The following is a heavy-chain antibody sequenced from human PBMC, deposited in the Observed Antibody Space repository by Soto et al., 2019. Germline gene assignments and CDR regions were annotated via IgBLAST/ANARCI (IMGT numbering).Heavy chain of an antibody. Sequence: QVQLVQSGAEVKKPGSSVKVSCKASGGTFSSYAISWVRQAPGQGLEWMGGIIPNFGTANYAQKVQGRVTITADESTRTAYMELSSLRSEATAVYYWARADFKEAAKDYYYGMAVWGQGTTVTVSS. V-gene: IGHV1-69*01. J-gene: IGHJ6*02. CDR2: IIPNFGTA. CDR1: GGTFSSYA. CDR3: ARADFKEAAKDYYYGMAV. D-gene: IGHD2-15*01.